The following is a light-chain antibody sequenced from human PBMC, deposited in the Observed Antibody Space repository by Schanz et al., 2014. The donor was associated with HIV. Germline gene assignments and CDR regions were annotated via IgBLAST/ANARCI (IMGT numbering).Light chain of an antibody. CDR1: ESIRTK. J-gene: IGKJ3*01. CDR3: QHRRSWPPFFT. V-gene: IGKV3-11*01. CDR2: GAT. Sequence: EVLMTQSPATLSVSPGERATLSCRASESIRTKLAWYQQKPGQAPRLLIYGATSSATGIPGRFSGSGSGTDFTLTINSLEPEDFAVYYCQHRRSWPPFFTFGPGTRVNVK.